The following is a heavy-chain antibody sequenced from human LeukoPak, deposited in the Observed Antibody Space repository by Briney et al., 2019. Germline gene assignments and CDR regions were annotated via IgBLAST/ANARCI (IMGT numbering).Heavy chain of an antibody. CDR3: ARDKPAEAALDF. J-gene: IGHJ4*02. V-gene: IGHV1-2*02. CDR2: INPNSGGT. Sequence: ASVTVSCKASGYTFTVYYIHWVRQAPGQGLEWMGWINPNSGGTNYAQKFQGRVTMTRDRSINTAYMDLRSLTYDDTAVYYCARDKPAEAALDFWGQGTLVTVSS. CDR1: GYTFTVYY.